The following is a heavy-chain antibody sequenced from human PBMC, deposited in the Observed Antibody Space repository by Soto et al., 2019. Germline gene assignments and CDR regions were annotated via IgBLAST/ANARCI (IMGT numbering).Heavy chain of an antibody. CDR1: GFIFRDYA. CDR3: GKERRGSGWSVCNF. CDR2: ISGSGDSA. J-gene: IGHJ4*02. V-gene: IGHV3-23*01. D-gene: IGHD6-19*01. Sequence: VQLLESGGGLVQPGGSLRLSCAASGFIFRDYAMTWVRQAPGKGLEWVSDISGSGDSARYADSVKGRFTISRDNSRNTLYLQINSLRVDDTAVYYCGKERRGSGWSVCNFWGQGTLVTVSS.